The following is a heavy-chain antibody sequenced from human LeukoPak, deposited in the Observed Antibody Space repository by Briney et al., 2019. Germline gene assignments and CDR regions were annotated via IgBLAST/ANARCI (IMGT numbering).Heavy chain of an antibody. J-gene: IGHJ4*02. D-gene: IGHD1-26*01. CDR1: GGSISSGSYY. V-gene: IGHV4-61*02. CDR2: IYTSGST. Sequence: SETLSLTWTVSGGSISSGSYYWSWIRQPAGKGLEWVGRIYTSGSTNYNPSLKSRVTISVDTSKNQFSLKLSSVTAADTAVYYCARSSPVGATFYFDYWGQGTLVTVSS. CDR3: ARSSPVGATFYFDY.